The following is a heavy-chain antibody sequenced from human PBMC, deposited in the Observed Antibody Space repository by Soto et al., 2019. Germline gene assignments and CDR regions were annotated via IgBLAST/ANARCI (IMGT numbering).Heavy chain of an antibody. CDR3: ARRLFGSGWTLDS. D-gene: IGHD6-19*01. CDR1: GASITTYY. Sequence: SETLSLTCDVSGASITTYYWSWIRQAPGKGLEWIGNVYHTGSTDYNSSLRSRVTISVDTSKNQFSLNMNSVTAADTAVYYCARRLFGSGWTLDSWGQGALVTVSS. V-gene: IGHV4-59*13. J-gene: IGHJ4*02. CDR2: VYHTGST.